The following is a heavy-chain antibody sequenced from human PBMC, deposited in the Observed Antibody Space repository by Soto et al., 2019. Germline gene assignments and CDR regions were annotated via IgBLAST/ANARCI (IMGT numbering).Heavy chain of an antibody. D-gene: IGHD3-22*01. J-gene: IGHJ4*02. CDR3: ATPRPYYYDSSGYYAFDY. CDR1: GYTLTELS. Sequence: ASVKVSCKVSGYTLTELSMHWVRQAPGKELEWMGGFDPEDGETIYAQKFQGRVTMTEDTSTDTAYMELSSLRSEDTAVYYCATPRPYYYDSSGYYAFDYWGQGTLVTVS. CDR2: FDPEDGET. V-gene: IGHV1-24*01.